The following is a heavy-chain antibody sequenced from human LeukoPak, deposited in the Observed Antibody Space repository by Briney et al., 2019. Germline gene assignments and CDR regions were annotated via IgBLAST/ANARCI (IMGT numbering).Heavy chain of an antibody. J-gene: IGHJ4*02. V-gene: IGHV4-59*01. Sequence: SETLSLTCTVSGGSISSYYWSWIRQPPGKGLEWIGYIYYSGSTNYNPSLKSRVTISVDTSKNQFSLKLSSVTAADTAVYYCARVGDCGGDCSHFDYWGQGTPVTVSS. D-gene: IGHD2-21*02. CDR2: IYYSGST. CDR3: ARVGDCGGDCSHFDY. CDR1: GGSISSYY.